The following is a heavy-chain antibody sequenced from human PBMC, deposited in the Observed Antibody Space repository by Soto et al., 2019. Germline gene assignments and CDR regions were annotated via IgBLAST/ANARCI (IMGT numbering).Heavy chain of an antibody. CDR3: ARAAERVGELYMTF. J-gene: IGHJ4*02. CDR1: GFTFSSYG. Sequence: QVQLVESGGGVVQPGRSLRLSCAASGFTFSSYGMHWVRQAPGKGLEWVAVIWYDGSNKYYADSVKGRFTISRDNSKNTLYLQMNSLRAEDTAVYYCARAAERVGELYMTFWGQGTLVTVSS. D-gene: IGHD3-10*01. CDR2: IWYDGSNK. V-gene: IGHV3-33*01.